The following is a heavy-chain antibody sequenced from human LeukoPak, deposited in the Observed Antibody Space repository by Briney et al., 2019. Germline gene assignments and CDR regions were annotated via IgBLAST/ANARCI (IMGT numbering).Heavy chain of an antibody. CDR2: IYTSGST. V-gene: IGHV4-61*02. CDR1: GGSISSGSYY. J-gene: IGHJ4*02. Sequence: SETLPLTCTVSGGSISSGSYYWSWIRQPAGKGLEWIGRIYTSGSTNYNPSLKSRVTISVDTSKNQFSLKLSSVTAADTAVYYCARGEGGGWYGGNYFDYWGQGTLVTVSS. CDR3: ARGEGGGWYGGNYFDY. D-gene: IGHD6-19*01.